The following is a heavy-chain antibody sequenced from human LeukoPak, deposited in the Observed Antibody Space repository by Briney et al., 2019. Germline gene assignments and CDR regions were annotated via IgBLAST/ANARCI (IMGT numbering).Heavy chain of an antibody. CDR3: ARHAPGITIFGVVILNWFDP. J-gene: IGHJ5*02. D-gene: IGHD3-3*01. CDR1: GGSISSSSYY. V-gene: IGHV4-39*01. CDR2: IYYSGST. Sequence: SETLSLTCTVSGGSISSSSYYWGWIRQPPGKGLEWIGSIYYSGSTYYNPSLKSRVTISVDTSKNQFSLKLSSVTAADTAVYYCARHAPGITIFGVVILNWFDPWGQGTLVTVSS.